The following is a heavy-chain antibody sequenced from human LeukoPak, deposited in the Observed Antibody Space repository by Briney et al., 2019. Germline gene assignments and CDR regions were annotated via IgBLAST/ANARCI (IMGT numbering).Heavy chain of an antibody. CDR2: IIPILGIA. J-gene: IGHJ4*02. Sequence: ASVKVSCKASGGTFSSYAISWVRQAPGQWLEWMGRIIPILGIANYAQKFHGRVTITADKSTSTAYMELSSLRSEDTAVYYCARGDSSGFTPLWGQGTLVTVSS. V-gene: IGHV1-69*04. CDR1: GGTFSSYA. CDR3: ARGDSSGFTPL. D-gene: IGHD3-22*01.